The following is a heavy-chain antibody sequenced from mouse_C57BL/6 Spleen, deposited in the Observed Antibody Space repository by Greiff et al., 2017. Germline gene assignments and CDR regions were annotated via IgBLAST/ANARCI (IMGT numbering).Heavy chain of an antibody. V-gene: IGHV1-39*01. D-gene: IGHD2-1*01. J-gene: IGHJ2*01. CDR2: INPNYGTT. Sequence: VQLKESGPELVKPGASVKISCKASGYSFTDYNMNWVKQSNGKSLEWIGVINPNYGTTSYNPKFKGKATLTVDQSTSTAYMQLNSLTSEDSAVYYCVYYGNLYYFDYWGQGTTLTVSS. CDR3: VYYGNLYYFDY. CDR1: GYSFTDYN.